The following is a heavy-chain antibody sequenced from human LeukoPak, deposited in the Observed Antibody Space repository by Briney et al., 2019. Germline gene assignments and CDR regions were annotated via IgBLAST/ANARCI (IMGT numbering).Heavy chain of an antibody. CDR1: GYTFTSYG. CDR2: ISAYNGNT. Sequence: GASVKVSCKGSGYTFTSYGISWVRQAPAQGLEWMGWISAYNGNTNYAQKLQGRVTMTTDTSTSTAYMELRSLRSDDTAVYYCARDRYCSGGSCYTDSRFDYWGQGTLVTVSS. V-gene: IGHV1-18*01. D-gene: IGHD2-15*01. CDR3: ARDRYCSGGSCYTDSRFDY. J-gene: IGHJ4*02.